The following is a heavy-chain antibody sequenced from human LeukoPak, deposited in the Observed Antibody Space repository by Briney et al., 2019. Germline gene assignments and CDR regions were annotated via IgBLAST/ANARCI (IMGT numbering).Heavy chain of an antibody. J-gene: IGHJ6*02. CDR3: ARDLGYNYLMDV. Sequence: GGSLKLSCAASGFTFSSYTMNWVRQAPGKGLEWVSSIDSSGRYIYYADSMKGRFTISRDNAENSLYLQMNSLRVGDTAVYYCARDLGYNYLMDVWGQGTTVTVSS. CDR2: IDSSGRYI. CDR1: GFTFSSYT. D-gene: IGHD5-18*01. V-gene: IGHV3-21*01.